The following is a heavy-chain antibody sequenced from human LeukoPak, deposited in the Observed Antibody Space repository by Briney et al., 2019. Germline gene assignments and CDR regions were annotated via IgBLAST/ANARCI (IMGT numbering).Heavy chain of an antibody. J-gene: IGHJ4*02. CDR2: INPNSGGT. D-gene: IGHD6-13*01. CDR1: GYTFTGYY. CDR3: ARSIAAAPTGDY. Sequence: ASVKVSCKASGYTFTGYYIHWVRQAPGQGLEWMGWINPNSGGTNYAQKFQGWVTMTRDTSFSTAYMDLNWLKSDDTAVYYCARSIAAAPTGDYWGQGTLVTVSS. V-gene: IGHV1-2*04.